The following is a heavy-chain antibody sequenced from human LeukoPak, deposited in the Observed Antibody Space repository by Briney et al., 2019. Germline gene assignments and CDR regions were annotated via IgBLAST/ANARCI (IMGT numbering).Heavy chain of an antibody. J-gene: IGHJ4*02. Sequence: GGSLRLPCAASGFTFSSYWMSWVRQAPGKGLEWVANIKQDGSEKYYVDSVKGRFTISRDNAKNSLYLQMNSLRAEDTAVYYCARERHGGYVDYWGQGTLVTVSS. D-gene: IGHD4-23*01. CDR3: ARERHGGYVDY. CDR1: GFTFSSYW. CDR2: IKQDGSEK. V-gene: IGHV3-7*01.